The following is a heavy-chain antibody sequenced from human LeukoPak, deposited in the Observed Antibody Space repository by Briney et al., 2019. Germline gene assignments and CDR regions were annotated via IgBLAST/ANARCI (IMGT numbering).Heavy chain of an antibody. CDR2: IYSGGST. V-gene: IGHV3-66*01. D-gene: IGHD5-24*01. J-gene: IGHJ4*02. Sequence: PGGSLRLSCAASGFTFSSYGMHWVRQAPGKGLEWVSVIYSGGSTYYADSVKGRFTISRDNSKNTLYLQMNSLRAEDTAVYYCAREYQRWLQYWGQGTLVTVSS. CDR1: GFTFSSYG. CDR3: AREYQRWLQY.